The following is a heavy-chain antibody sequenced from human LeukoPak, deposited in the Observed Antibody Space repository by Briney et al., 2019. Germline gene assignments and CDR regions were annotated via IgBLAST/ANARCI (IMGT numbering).Heavy chain of an antibody. CDR3: ARDSRITMIVGYEDY. Sequence: RPGGSLRLSCAASGFTFSSSAMTWVRQAPGKGLEWVSAISDNGYDTFYADSVKGRFTISRDNSKNAVYLQMNSLRAEDTAIYYCARDSRITMIVGYEDYWGQGTLVTVSS. CDR1: GFTFSSSA. CDR2: ISDNGYDT. V-gene: IGHV3-23*01. D-gene: IGHD3-22*01. J-gene: IGHJ4*02.